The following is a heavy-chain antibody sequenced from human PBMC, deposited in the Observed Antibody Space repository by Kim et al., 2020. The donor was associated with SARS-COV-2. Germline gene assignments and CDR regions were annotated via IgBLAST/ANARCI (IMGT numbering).Heavy chain of an antibody. V-gene: IGHV3-30*03. CDR2: LSYDGSNE. CDR1: GFTFSSYG. D-gene: IGHD1-26*01. CDR3: ARDPSGTYYGWFDP. J-gene: IGHJ5*02. Sequence: GGSLRLSCAASGFTFSSYGMHWVRQAPGKGLEWVAALSYDGSNEYYADSVKGRFTISRDNSKNTLFLQMNSLRPEDTAVYYCARDPSGTYYGWFDPWGQGTLVTVSS.